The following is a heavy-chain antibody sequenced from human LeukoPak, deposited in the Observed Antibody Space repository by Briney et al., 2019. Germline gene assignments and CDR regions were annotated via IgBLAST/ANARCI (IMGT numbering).Heavy chain of an antibody. D-gene: IGHD3-22*01. V-gene: IGHV3-21*04. CDR2: ISSSSSYI. Sequence: TGGSLRLSCAASGFTFSSYSMNWVRQAPGKGLEWVSSISSSSSYIYYADSVKGRFTISRDNAKNSLYLQMNSLRAEDTAVYHCVKGITMIVVVTEYFQHWGQGTLVTVSS. CDR1: GFTFSSYS. J-gene: IGHJ1*01. CDR3: VKGITMIVVVTEYFQH.